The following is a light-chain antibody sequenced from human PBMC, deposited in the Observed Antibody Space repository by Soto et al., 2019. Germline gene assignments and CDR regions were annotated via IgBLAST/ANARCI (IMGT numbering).Light chain of an antibody. CDR1: SSDVGNYNY. CDR2: EVS. Sequence: QSVLAQPASVSGSPGQSITISCTVTSSDVGNYNYVSWYQQHPGKAPKLMIYEVSNRPSGVSDRFSGSKSGNTASLTIAGLQPEDEAEYYCSSYTASSALLYVFGTGTKVTVL. J-gene: IGLJ1*01. CDR3: SSYTASSALLYV. V-gene: IGLV2-14*01.